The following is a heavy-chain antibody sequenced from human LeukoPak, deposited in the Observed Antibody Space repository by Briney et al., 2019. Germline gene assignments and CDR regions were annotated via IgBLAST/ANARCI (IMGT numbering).Heavy chain of an antibody. CDR1: GFTFSSYA. D-gene: IGHD4-17*01. J-gene: IGHJ6*03. V-gene: IGHV3-23*01. Sequence: PGGSLRLSCAASGFTFSSYAMSWVRQAPGKGLEWVSAISGSGGSTYYADSVKGRFTISRDNSKNTLYLQMNSLRAEATAVYYCAKDYGDYYYYYYMDVWGKGTTVTVSS. CDR2: ISGSGGST. CDR3: AKDYGDYYYYYYMDV.